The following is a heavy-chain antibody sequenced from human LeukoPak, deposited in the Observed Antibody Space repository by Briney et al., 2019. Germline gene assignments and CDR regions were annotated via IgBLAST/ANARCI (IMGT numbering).Heavy chain of an antibody. CDR3: VRGAYAKEELAPPGWDY. D-gene: IGHD1-26*01. CDR2: INPSGGST. Sequence: ASVKVSCKASGYTFTSYYMHWVRQAPGQGLEWMGIINPSGGSTSYAQRFRGRVTMTRDTSTSTVYMELSSLRSEDTAVYYCVRGAYAKEELAPPGWDYWGQGTLVTVSS. V-gene: IGHV1-46*01. CDR1: GYTFTSYY. J-gene: IGHJ4*02.